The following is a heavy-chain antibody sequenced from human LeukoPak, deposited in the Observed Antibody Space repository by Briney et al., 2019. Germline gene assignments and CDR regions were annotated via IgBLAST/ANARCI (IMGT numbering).Heavy chain of an antibody. CDR1: GFTFSSYW. CDR3: ARGMSNTY. J-gene: IGHJ4*02. CDR2: IKQDGSEK. Sequence: GGSLRLSCAPSGFTFSSYWMSWVRQPPGKGLEWVANIKQDGSEKYYVDSVKGRFTISRDNAKNSLYLQMNSLRAEDTAVYYCARGMSNTYWGQGTLVTVSS. D-gene: IGHD5/OR15-5a*01. V-gene: IGHV3-7*01.